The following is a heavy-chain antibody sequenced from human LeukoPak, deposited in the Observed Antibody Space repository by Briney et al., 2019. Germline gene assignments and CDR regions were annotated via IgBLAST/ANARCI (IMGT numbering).Heavy chain of an antibody. Sequence: GSLKLSCAASGFTVSSNYMSWVRQPPGKGLEWVGTIHLSGSTYYNPSLKSRVTIYVDTSKNQFSLKLSSVTAADTAVYHCARQGDRSSWYNLDWFDPWGQGTMVTVSS. D-gene: IGHD6-13*01. J-gene: IGHJ5*02. CDR3: ARQGDRSSWYNLDWFDP. V-gene: IGHV4-39*01. CDR1: GFTVSSNY. CDR2: IHLSGST.